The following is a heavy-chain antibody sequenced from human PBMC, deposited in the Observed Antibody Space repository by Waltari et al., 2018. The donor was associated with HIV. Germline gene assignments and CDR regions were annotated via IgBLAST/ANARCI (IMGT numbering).Heavy chain of an antibody. J-gene: IGHJ2*01. CDR2: ISYDGSNK. D-gene: IGHD5-12*01. CDR3: ARGVRDGYNPLWYFDL. Sequence: QVQLVESGGGVVQPGRSLRLSCAASGFTFSSYAMHWVRQAPGKGLEWVAVISYDGSNKYYADSVKGRFTISRDNSKNTLYLQMNSLRAEDTAVYYCARGVRDGYNPLWYFDLWGRGTLVTVSS. CDR1: GFTFSSYA. V-gene: IGHV3-30*01.